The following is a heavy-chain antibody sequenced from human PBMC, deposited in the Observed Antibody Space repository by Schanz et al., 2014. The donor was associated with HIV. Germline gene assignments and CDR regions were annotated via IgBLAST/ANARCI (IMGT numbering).Heavy chain of an antibody. CDR1: RFTFSSYA. V-gene: IGHV3-30*04. Sequence: VQLVESGGGLVKPGGSLRLSCTASRFTFSSYAMHWVRQAPGEGLEWVAVISYDGTNKYYADSVKGRFTISRDNSKNTLYLQVNSLDTEDTAVYYCARGLGAGGYDYRAYGFGMDVWGQGTTVTVSS. D-gene: IGHD5-12*01. CDR2: ISYDGTNK. CDR3: ARGLGAGGYDYRAYGFGMDV. J-gene: IGHJ6*02.